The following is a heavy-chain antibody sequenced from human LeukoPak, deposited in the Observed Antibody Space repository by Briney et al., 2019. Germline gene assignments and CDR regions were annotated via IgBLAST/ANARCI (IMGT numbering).Heavy chain of an antibody. Sequence: PGGSLRLSCAASGFTFSSYGMHWVRQAPGKGLEGVAFIRYDGSNKYYADSVKGRFTISRDNSKNTLYLQMNSLRAEDTAVYYCAKDRDYVWGSYRSYYFDYWGQGTLVTVSS. J-gene: IGHJ4*02. CDR3: AKDRDYVWGSYRSYYFDY. D-gene: IGHD3-16*02. V-gene: IGHV3-30*02. CDR1: GFTFSSYG. CDR2: IRYDGSNK.